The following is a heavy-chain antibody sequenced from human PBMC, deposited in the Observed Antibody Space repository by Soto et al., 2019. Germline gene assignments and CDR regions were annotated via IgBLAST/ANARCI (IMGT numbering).Heavy chain of an antibody. CDR3: AKDKEYSSSWSVYYFDY. D-gene: IGHD6-13*01. V-gene: IGHV3-23*01. J-gene: IGHJ4*02. Sequence: GSLRLSCAASGCTFTNYAMSWVRQAPGKGLEWVSGISGSGGSTYYADSVKGRFTISRDSSKNTLYLQMNSLRAEDTAVCYCAKDKEYSSSWSVYYFDYSGQATLVLFSS. CDR2: ISGSGGST. CDR1: GCTFTNYA.